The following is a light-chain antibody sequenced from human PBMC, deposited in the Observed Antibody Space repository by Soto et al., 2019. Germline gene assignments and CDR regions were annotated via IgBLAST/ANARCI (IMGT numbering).Light chain of an antibody. J-gene: IGKJ1*01. Sequence: DIQMTQSPSTLSASVGDRVTITCRASRRISSWLAWYQQQPGKAPKLLVYDASTLQSGVPTRFSGNGSGTEFNITISRLQPEDLATYFCQQYNGYPWPFGQGTRVGIK. CDR1: RRISSW. V-gene: IGKV1-5*01. CDR3: QQYNGYPWP. CDR2: DAS.